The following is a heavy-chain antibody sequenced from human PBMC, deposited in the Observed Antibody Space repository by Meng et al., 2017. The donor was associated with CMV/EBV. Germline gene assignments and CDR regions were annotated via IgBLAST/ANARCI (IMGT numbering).Heavy chain of an antibody. Sequence: GSLRLSCTVSGYSISSGYYWGWIRQPPGKGLEWIGSIYYSGSTYYNPSLKSRVTISVDTSKNQFSLKLSSVTAADTAVYYCARITGIAVAGNFDYWGQGTLVTVSS. CDR1: GYSISSGYY. CDR2: IYYSGST. CDR3: ARITGIAVAGNFDY. V-gene: IGHV4-38-2*02. J-gene: IGHJ4*02. D-gene: IGHD6-19*01.